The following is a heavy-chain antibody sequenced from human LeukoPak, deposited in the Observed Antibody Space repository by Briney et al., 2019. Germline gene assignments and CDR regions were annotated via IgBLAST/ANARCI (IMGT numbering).Heavy chain of an antibody. CDR2: IYWDDDK. Sequence: SDPTLVNPTQTLTLTCTFSGFSLSTSGVGVGWIRQPPGKALEWLALIYWDDDKRYSPSLKSRLTITKDTSKNQVVLTMTNMDPVDTATYYCAHYGSGSYHYYYYYMDVWGKGTTVTVSS. CDR3: AHYGSGSYHYYYYYMDV. V-gene: IGHV2-5*02. J-gene: IGHJ6*03. D-gene: IGHD3-10*01. CDR1: GFSLSTSGVG.